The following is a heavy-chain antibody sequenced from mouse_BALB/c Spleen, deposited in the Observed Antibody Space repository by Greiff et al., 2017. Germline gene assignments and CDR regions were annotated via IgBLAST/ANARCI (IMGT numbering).Heavy chain of an antibody. J-gene: IGHJ4*01. V-gene: IGHV3-5*02. CDR1: GISITTGNYR. CDR3: ARERGAMDY. Sequence: EVKLQESGPGLVKPSQTVSLTCTVTGISITTGNYRWSWIRQFPGNKLEWIGYIYYSGTITYNPSLTSRTTITRDTSKNQFFLEMNSLTAEDTATYYCARERGAMDYWGQGTSVTVSS. CDR2: IYYSGTI.